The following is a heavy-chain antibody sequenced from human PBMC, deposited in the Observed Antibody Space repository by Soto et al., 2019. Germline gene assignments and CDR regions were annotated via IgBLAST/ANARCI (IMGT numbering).Heavy chain of an antibody. CDR3: AKDFTPPLLAVAGTGFDY. Sequence: SVKVSCKASGGTFSSYAISWVRQAPGQGLEWMGGIIPIFGTANYAQKFQGRVTITADESTSTAYMELSSLRSEDTAVYYCAKDFTPPLLAVAGTGFDYWGQGTLVTVSS. D-gene: IGHD6-19*01. J-gene: IGHJ4*02. CDR2: IIPIFGTA. CDR1: GGTFSSYA. V-gene: IGHV1-69*13.